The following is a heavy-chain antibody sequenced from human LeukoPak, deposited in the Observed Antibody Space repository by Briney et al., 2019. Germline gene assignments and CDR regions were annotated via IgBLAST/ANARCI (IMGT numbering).Heavy chain of an antibody. CDR1: GGSISSYY. J-gene: IGHJ6*02. Sequence: SETLSLTCTVSGGSISSYYWSWIRQPPGKGLEWIGYIYYSGSTNYNPSLKSRVTISVDTSKNQFSLKLSSVTAADTAVYYCARGRYSGSYYYYYGMDVWGQGTTVTVSS. V-gene: IGHV4-59*12. CDR3: ARGRYSGSYYYYYGMDV. CDR2: IYYSGST. D-gene: IGHD1-26*01.